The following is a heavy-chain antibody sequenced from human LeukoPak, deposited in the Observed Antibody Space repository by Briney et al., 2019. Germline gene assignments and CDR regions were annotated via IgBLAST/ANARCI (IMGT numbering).Heavy chain of an antibody. CDR2: IYSGGST. CDR3: ASSGSTTLLSYGSGSGLDY. CDR1: GFTVSSNY. Sequence: PGGSLRLSCAASGFTVSSNYMSWVRQAPGKGLEWVSVIYSGGSTYYADSVKGRFTISRDNSKNTLYLQMNSLRAEDTAVYYCASSGSTTLLSYGSGSGLDYWGQGTLVTVSS. V-gene: IGHV3-66*01. D-gene: IGHD3-10*01. J-gene: IGHJ4*02.